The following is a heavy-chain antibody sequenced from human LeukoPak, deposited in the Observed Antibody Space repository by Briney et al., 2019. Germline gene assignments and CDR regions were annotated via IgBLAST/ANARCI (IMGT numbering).Heavy chain of an antibody. J-gene: IGHJ6*02. V-gene: IGHV3-23*01. Sequence: GGSLRLSCAASGFTFSSYAMNWVRQAPGKGLEWVAGISSGDRTFHAESVKGRFTISRDTSKIMLFLQMNSLRADDTAVYYCAKASRYYSSSGTRYGLDVWGQGTTVTVSS. CDR2: ISSGDRT. CDR1: GFTFSSYA. CDR3: AKASRYYSSSGTRYGLDV. D-gene: IGHD3-10*01.